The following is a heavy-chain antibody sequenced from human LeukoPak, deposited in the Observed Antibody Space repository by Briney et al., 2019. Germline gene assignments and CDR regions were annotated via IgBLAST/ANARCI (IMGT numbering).Heavy chain of an antibody. CDR2: ISTSSSYI. Sequence: GGSLRLSCAASGFTFSSYSMNWVRQAPGRGLEWVSSISTSSSYIYYADSVRGRFTISRDNAKNSLYLQMNSLRAEDTAVYYCAELGITMIGGVWGKGTTVTISS. CDR3: AELGITMIGGV. CDR1: GFTFSSYS. V-gene: IGHV3-21*01. D-gene: IGHD3-10*02. J-gene: IGHJ6*04.